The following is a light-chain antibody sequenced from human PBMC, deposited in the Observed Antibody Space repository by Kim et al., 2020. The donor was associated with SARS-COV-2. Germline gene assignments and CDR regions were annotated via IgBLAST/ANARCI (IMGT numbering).Light chain of an antibody. V-gene: IGLV3-1*01. CDR1: KLKDRY. CDR2: QDT. J-gene: IGLJ3*02. CDR3: QAWDNHIWV. Sequence: SVSPGQTATLPFSGDKLKDRYVCWYRQRPGQSPVVVIYQDTKRPSGIPERFSGSNSGNTTTLTISGTQAMDVADYYCQAWDNHIWVFGGGTQLTVL.